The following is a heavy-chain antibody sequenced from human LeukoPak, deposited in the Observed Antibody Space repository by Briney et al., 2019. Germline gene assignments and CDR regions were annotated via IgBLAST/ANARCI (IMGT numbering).Heavy chain of an antibody. V-gene: IGHV3-23*01. CDR3: ARDPVYYYDSSGYNI. CDR1: GFTFSSYA. CDR2: ISGSGGST. J-gene: IGHJ3*02. D-gene: IGHD3-22*01. Sequence: GGSLRLSCAASGFTFSSYAMSWVRQAPGKGLEWVSAISGSGGSTYYADSVKGRFTISRDNSKNTLYLQMNSLRAEDTAVYYCARDPVYYYDSSGYNIWGQGTMVTVSS.